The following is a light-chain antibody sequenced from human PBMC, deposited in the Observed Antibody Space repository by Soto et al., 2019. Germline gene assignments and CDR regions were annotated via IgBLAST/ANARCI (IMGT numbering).Light chain of an antibody. CDR2: EVN. CDR3: SSYASRSVV. Sequence: QSALTQPPSASGSPGQSVTISCTGTSGDVGGYNLVSWYQQHPGKAPRLIIYEVNKRPSGVPDRFSGSKYGDTASLTVSGLQFEDEADYHCSSYASRSVVFGGGTKVTVL. V-gene: IGLV2-8*01. CDR1: SGDVGGYNL. J-gene: IGLJ2*01.